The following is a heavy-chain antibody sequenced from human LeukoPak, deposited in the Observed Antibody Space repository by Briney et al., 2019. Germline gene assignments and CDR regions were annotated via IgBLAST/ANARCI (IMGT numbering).Heavy chain of an antibody. Sequence: GASVKVSCKASGYTFTGYYMHWVRQAPGQGLEWMGIINPSGGSTSYAQKFQGRVTMTRDTSISTAYMELSRLRSDDTAVYYCARVGYDSSGYSDYWGQGTLVTVSS. CDR1: GYTFTGYY. CDR3: ARVGYDSSGYSDY. D-gene: IGHD3-22*01. J-gene: IGHJ4*02. CDR2: INPSGGST. V-gene: IGHV1-46*01.